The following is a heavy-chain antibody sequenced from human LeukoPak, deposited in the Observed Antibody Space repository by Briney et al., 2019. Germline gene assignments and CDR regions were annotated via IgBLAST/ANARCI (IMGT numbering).Heavy chain of an antibody. J-gene: IGHJ2*01. D-gene: IGHD2-2*01. CDR2: IYYSGST. CDR1: GGSISSGDYY. V-gene: IGHV4-30-4*01. Sequence: SQTLSLTCTVSGGSISSGDYYWSWIRQPPGKGLEWIGYIYYSGSTYYNPSLKSRVTISVDTSKNQFSLKLSSVTAADTAVYYCARHPVSSSGGWYFDLWGRGTLVPVSS. CDR3: ARHPVSSSGGWYFDL.